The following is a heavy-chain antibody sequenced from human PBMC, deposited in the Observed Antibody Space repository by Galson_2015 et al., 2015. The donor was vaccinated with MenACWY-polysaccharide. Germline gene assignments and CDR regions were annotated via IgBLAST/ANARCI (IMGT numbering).Heavy chain of an antibody. Sequence: SLRLSCAASGFTFSDYYMSWIRQAPGKGLEWVSYISSSGSTIYYADSVKGRFTISRDNAKNSLYLQMNSLRAEDTAVYYCAKDGPAAAGTRAYYYYGMDVWGQGTTVTVSS. D-gene: IGHD6-13*01. V-gene: IGHV3-11*04. J-gene: IGHJ6*02. CDR1: GFTFSDYY. CDR2: ISSSGSTI. CDR3: AKDGPAAAGTRAYYYYGMDV.